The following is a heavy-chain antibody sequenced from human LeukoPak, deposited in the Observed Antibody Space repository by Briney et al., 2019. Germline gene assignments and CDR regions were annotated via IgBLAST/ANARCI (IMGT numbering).Heavy chain of an antibody. J-gene: IGHJ4*01. CDR1: GFIVSSNY. D-gene: IGHD6-13*01. Sequence: GGSLRLSCAASGFIVSSNYMSWVRQAPGKGLEWVSVMYSGGSTFYADSVKGRFTISRDNSKNTLYLQMNSLRAEDTAVYYCAKLYSSSWQISDYWGHGIPVTVSS. V-gene: IGHV3-53*01. CDR3: AKLYSSSWQISDY. CDR2: MYSGGST.